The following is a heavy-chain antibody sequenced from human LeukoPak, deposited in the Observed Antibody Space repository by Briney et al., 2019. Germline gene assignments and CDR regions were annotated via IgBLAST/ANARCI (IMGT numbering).Heavy chain of an antibody. CDR2: ISAYNANT. J-gene: IGHJ5*02. D-gene: IGHD6-13*01. CDR1: GYTFISYG. CDR3: ARAGPYSTNHNWFDP. Sequence: ASVKVSCKASGYTFISYGISWVRQAPGQGLEWMGWISAYNANTNYAQNLQGRVAMTTDTSTSTAYMELRSLRSDDTAVYFCARAGPYSTNHNWFDPWGQGTLVTVSS. V-gene: IGHV1-18*01.